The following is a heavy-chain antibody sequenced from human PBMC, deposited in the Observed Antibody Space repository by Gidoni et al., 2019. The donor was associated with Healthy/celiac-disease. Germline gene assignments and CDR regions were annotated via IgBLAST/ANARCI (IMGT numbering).Heavy chain of an antibody. V-gene: IGHV4-34*01. CDR1: GGSFSGYY. CDR2: INHSGST. J-gene: IGHJ3*02. D-gene: IGHD2-15*01. CDR3: AREEDSSAFDI. Sequence: QVQLQQWGAGLLKPSETLSLTCAVYGGSFSGYYWSWIRQPPGKWLEWIGEINHSGSTNYNPSLKSRVTISVDTSKNQFSLKLSSVTAADTAVYYCAREEDSSAFDIWGQGTMVTVSS.